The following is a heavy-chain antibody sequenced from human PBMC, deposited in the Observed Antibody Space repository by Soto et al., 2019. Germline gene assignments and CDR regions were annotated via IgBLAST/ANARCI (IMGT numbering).Heavy chain of an antibody. Sequence: EVQLVESGGGLVQPGGSLRLSCEASGFTFSSYWMHWVRQVPGKGLVWVSRIKTDGSSTNYADSVKGRFTISRDNAENTVYLQMNSIRVEDTAGYYCGRGVPNHDGVDVGGRGTTVTVSS. V-gene: IGHV3-74*01. J-gene: IGHJ6*02. CDR1: GFTFSSYW. CDR3: GRGVPNHDGVDV. CDR2: IKTDGSST. D-gene: IGHD2-8*01.